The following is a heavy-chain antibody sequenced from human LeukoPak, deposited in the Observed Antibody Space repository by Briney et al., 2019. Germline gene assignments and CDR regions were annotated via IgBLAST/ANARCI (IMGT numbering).Heavy chain of an antibody. Sequence: PSETLSLTCTVSGGSVSSGSYYWSWIRQRPGTRLEWIGYVYNSGTTNYNPSFKSRVTMSVDTSKNQFSLKLSSVTAADTAVYYCARGAVVNGLDVWGQGTTVTVSS. V-gene: IGHV4-61*01. CDR3: ARGAVVNGLDV. D-gene: IGHD5-18*01. CDR2: VYNSGTT. CDR1: GGSVSSGSYY. J-gene: IGHJ6*02.